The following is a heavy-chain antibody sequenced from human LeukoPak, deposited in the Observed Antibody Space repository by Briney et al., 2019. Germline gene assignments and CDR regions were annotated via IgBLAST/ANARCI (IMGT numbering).Heavy chain of an antibody. CDR3: SMVGGVIITL. Sequence: PSETLSLTCPVSGGSISSYYWSWIRQPPGKGLEWIGYTYYSGSTNYNPSLMSRVIISIDTSKNQFSLKLHSVTAADTSVYYCSMVGGVIITLWGQGTLVTVSS. V-gene: IGHV4-59*08. CDR2: TYYSGST. J-gene: IGHJ4*02. D-gene: IGHD3-10*01. CDR1: GGSISSYY.